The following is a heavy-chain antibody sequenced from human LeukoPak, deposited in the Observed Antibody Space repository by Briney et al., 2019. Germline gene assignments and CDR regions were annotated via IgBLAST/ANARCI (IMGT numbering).Heavy chain of an antibody. Sequence: AESLSLSCAASGFTFSSYAMSWVRQAPGKVLGWVSAISSSGASTYYADSVKGRFTISRDNSKNTLYLQMNSLRAEDTAVYYCATKQWLVLYWGQGTLVTVSS. CDR1: GFTFSSYA. D-gene: IGHD6-19*01. V-gene: IGHV3-23*01. CDR3: ATKQWLVLY. CDR2: ISSSGAST. J-gene: IGHJ4*02.